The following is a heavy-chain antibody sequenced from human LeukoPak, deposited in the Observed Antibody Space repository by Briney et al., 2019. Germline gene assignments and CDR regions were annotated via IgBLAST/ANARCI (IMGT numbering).Heavy chain of an antibody. CDR1: GFTFSSYA. V-gene: IGHV3-30-3*01. D-gene: IGHD3-22*01. Sequence: GGSLRLSCAASGFTFSSYAMHWVCQAPGKGLEWVAVISYDGSNKYYADSVKGRFTISRDNSKNTLYLQMNSLRAEDTAVYYCARDSYYYDSSGYWDYWGQGTLVTVSS. CDR3: ARDSYYYDSSGYWDY. J-gene: IGHJ4*02. CDR2: ISYDGSNK.